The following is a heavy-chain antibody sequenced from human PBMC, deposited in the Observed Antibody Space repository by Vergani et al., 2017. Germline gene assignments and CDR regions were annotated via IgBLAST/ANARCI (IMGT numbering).Heavy chain of an antibody. D-gene: IGHD5-24*01. J-gene: IGHJ6*03. CDR1: GGSFTSYH. V-gene: IGHV4-34*01. Sequence: QVQLQQWGGGLLKPSETLSLTCVVNGGSFTSYHWTWIRQSPGEGLEWVGDIDHTGRPEYNPSLKSRLTRSVDKSRNQFSLTLNSVTATDTAIYFCARVKTETDGHLYYYYYMDVWGQGTAVTVS. CDR3: ARVKTETDGHLYYYYYMDV. CDR2: IDHTGRP.